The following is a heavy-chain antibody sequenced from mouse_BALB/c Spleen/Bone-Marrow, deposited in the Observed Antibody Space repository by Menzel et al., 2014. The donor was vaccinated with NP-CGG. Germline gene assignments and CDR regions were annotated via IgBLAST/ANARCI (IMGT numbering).Heavy chain of an antibody. Sequence: GQLEESGTELVKPGPSVKLSCKASGYTFTSYYIYWVKQRPGQGLEWIGEINPSNGGTNFNEKFKSKATLTVDKSSSTAYMQLSSLTSEDSAVYYCTRQGTGTFAYWAQGTLVTVTA. CDR1: GYTFTSYY. D-gene: IGHD4-1*01. CDR3: TRQGTGTFAY. V-gene: IGHV1-53*01. CDR2: INPSNGGT. J-gene: IGHJ3*01.